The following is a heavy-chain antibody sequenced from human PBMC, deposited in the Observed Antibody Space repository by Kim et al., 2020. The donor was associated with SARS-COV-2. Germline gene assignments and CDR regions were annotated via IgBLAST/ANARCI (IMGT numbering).Heavy chain of an antibody. CDR3: AKEWTVTTREAGMDV. J-gene: IGHJ6*02. Sequence: GGSLRLSCAASGFTFSSYGMHWVRQAPGKGLEWVAVIWYDGSNKYYADSVKGRFTISRDNSKNTLYLQMNSQRAEDTAVYYCAKEWTVTTREAGMDVWGQGTTVTVSS. D-gene: IGHD4-17*01. V-gene: IGHV3-33*06. CDR1: GFTFSSYG. CDR2: IWYDGSNK.